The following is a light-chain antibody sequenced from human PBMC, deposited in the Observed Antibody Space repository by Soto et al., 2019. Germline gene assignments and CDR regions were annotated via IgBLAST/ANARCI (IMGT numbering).Light chain of an antibody. J-gene: IGKJ1*01. CDR1: ESIRTW. V-gene: IGKV1-5*01. Sequence: DIQMTQSPSTLSASIGDRVTITCRASESIRTWLAWYQHKPGKAPKFLIYDASSLESGIPSRFSGSGSGTEFTLTISSLQPDDFATYYCQQYSTYTPRTFGQGTKVDIK. CDR3: QQYSTYTPRT. CDR2: DAS.